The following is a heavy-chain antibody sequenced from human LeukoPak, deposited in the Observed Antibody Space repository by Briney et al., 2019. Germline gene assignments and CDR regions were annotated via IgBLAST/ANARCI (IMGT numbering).Heavy chain of an antibody. CDR3: ARRGFSSEEYDY. J-gene: IGHJ4*02. CDR1: GYTFTNYW. D-gene: IGHD5-18*01. V-gene: IGHV5-51*01. Sequence: KSGESLKISCKASGYTFTNYWIGWVRQMPGKGLEWMGIIYPGDSDTKYSPSFEGQVTISADKSINTAYLHWSSLKASDTATYYCARRGFSSEEYDYWGQGTLVTVSS. CDR2: IYPGDSDT.